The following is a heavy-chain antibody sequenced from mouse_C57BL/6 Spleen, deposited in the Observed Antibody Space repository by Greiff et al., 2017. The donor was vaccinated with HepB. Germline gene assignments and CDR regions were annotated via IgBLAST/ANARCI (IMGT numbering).Heavy chain of an antibody. CDR1: GFTFSSYA. Sequence: DVQLQESGGGLVKPGGSLKLSCAASGFTFSSYAMSWVRQTPEKRLEWVATISDGGSYTYYPDNVKGRFTISRDNAKNNLYLQMSHLKSEDTAMYYCARDEGSFDYWGQGTTLTVSS. CDR3: ARDEGSFDY. J-gene: IGHJ2*01. V-gene: IGHV5-4*01. CDR2: ISDGGSYT.